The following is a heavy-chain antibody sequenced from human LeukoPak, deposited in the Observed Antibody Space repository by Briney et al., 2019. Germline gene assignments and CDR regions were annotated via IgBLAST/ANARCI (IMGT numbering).Heavy chain of an antibody. Sequence: SETLSFTCTVSGGSISSSSNYWGWIRQPPGKGLEWIGSIYYSGSTYYNPSLKRRVTISVDTSKNQFSLKLTSVTAADTAVYYCVREGVYNFDSSGYFIFDYWGQGTLATVSS. D-gene: IGHD3-22*01. CDR2: IYYSGST. CDR3: VREGVYNFDSSGYFIFDY. V-gene: IGHV4-39*02. CDR1: GGSISSSSNY. J-gene: IGHJ4*02.